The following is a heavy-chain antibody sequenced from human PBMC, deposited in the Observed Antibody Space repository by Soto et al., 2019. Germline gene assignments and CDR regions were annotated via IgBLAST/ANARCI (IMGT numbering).Heavy chain of an antibody. V-gene: IGHV4-31*03. J-gene: IGHJ4*02. Sequence: QVQLQESGPGLVKPSQTLSLTCTVSGGSISSGGYYWSWIRQHPGKGLEWIGYIYYSGSTYYNPSLKSRVTISVDTSKNQFSLKLSSVTAADTAVYYCARLYCSSTSCYASRIAAAENPPELYFDYWGQGTLVTVSS. CDR2: IYYSGST. CDR1: GGSISSGGYY. CDR3: ARLYCSSTSCYASRIAAAENPPELYFDY. D-gene: IGHD2-2*01.